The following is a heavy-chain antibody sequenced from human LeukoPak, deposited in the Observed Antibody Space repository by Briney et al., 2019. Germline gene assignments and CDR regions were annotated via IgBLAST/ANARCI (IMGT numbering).Heavy chain of an antibody. J-gene: IGHJ4*02. D-gene: IGHD1-7*01. CDR1: GYTFTSYY. CDR2: INPSGGST. CDR3: ARGLELELGLDY. Sequence: ASVTVSCKASGYTFTSYYMHWVRQAPGQGLEWMGIINPSGGSTSYAQKFQGRVTTTRDTSTSTVYMELSSLRSEDTAVYYCARGLELELGLDYWGQGTLVTVSS. V-gene: IGHV1-46*01.